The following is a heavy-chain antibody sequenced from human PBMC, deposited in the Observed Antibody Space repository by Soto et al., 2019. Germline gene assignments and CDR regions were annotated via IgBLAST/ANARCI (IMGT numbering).Heavy chain of an antibody. J-gene: IGHJ4*02. CDR2: LWSDGSNK. D-gene: IGHD6-13*01. CDR3: ARIGSWALNFDY. V-gene: IGHV3-33*01. CDR1: GFTFSTDH. Sequence: PGGALILSCAACGFTFSTDHMHWVRQAPGKGLEWVAVLWSDGSNKYYADSVKGRFTISRDNSKNTLYLQMNSLRVEDTAVYYCARIGSWALNFDYWGQGTQVTVSS.